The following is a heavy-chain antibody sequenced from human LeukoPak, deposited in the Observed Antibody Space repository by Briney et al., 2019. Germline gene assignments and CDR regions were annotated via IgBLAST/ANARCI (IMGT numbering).Heavy chain of an antibody. V-gene: IGHV1-2*02. CDR2: INPNSGDT. J-gene: IGHJ5*02. CDR3: ARDLDYYDSSGYYYSGADNWFDP. D-gene: IGHD3-22*01. Sequence: ASVKVSRKASGYTFTGYYMHWVRQAPGQGLEWMGWINPNSGDTNYAQKFQGRVTMTRDTSISTAYMELSRLRSDDTAVYYCARDLDYYDSSGYYYSGADNWFDPWGQGTLVTVSS. CDR1: GYTFTGYY.